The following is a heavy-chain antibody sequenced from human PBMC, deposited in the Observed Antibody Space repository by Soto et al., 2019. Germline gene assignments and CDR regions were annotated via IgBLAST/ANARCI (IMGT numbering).Heavy chain of an antibody. CDR3: ARVPNCDSSSCYSYFDF. V-gene: IGHV3-74*01. J-gene: IGHJ4*02. D-gene: IGHD2-2*01. CDR1: GFTFSNYW. CDR2: ISSDGTST. Sequence: PGGSLRLSCAASGFTFSNYWMHWVRQAPGKGLVWVSRISSDGTSTTYADSGKGRFTISRDNAKNTLYLQVNSLRAEDTAVYYCARVPNCDSSSCYSYFDFWGQGALVTVSS.